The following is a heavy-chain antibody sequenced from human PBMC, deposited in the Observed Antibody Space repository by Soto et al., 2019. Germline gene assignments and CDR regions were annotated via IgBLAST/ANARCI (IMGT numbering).Heavy chain of an antibody. Sequence: PSQTLSLTCAISGDSVSSNSAAWNWIRQSPSRGLEWLGRTYYRSKWYNDYAVSVKSRITINPDTSKNQLSLQLNSVTPEDTAVYYCARDGLGPYDFWSGYDAFDIWGQGTMVTVSS. V-gene: IGHV6-1*01. CDR1: GDSVSSNSAA. D-gene: IGHD3-3*01. CDR2: TYYRSKWYN. CDR3: ARDGLGPYDFWSGYDAFDI. J-gene: IGHJ3*02.